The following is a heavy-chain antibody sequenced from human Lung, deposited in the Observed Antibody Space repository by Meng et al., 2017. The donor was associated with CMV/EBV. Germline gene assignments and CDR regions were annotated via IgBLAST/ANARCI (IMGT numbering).Heavy chain of an antibody. Sequence: SCAASGFRFDDYGMHWVRQTPGKGLEWVAFIRHDGTNKFYGDSVKGRFTIFRDNSKNTVYLQMNSLRPEETAVYYCAKDLLLFGGPNAYFDQWGQGTLVTVSS. CDR3: AKDLLLFGGPNAYFDQ. D-gene: IGHD3-16*01. J-gene: IGHJ4*02. CDR1: GFRFDDYG. V-gene: IGHV3-30*02. CDR2: IRHDGTNK.